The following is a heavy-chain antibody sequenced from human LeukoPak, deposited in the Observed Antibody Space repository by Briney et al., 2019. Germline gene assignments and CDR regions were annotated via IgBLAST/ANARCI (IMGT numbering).Heavy chain of an antibody. D-gene: IGHD1-26*01. CDR2: INPRGGFT. V-gene: IGHV1-46*01. CDR3: ARSYSGNYREDWFDP. CDR1: GYTFTSYY. Sequence: ASVKLSFKASGYTFTSYYLHWVRQAPGQGLELMGVINPRGGFTAYSQKFQGRVTMTWDMSTSTVYMDMGSLRCEDTAVYYCARSYSGNYREDWFDPWGQGTLVTVSS. J-gene: IGHJ5*02.